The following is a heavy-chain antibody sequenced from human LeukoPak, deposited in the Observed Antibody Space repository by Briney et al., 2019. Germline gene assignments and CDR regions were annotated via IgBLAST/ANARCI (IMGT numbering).Heavy chain of an antibody. Sequence: GGSLRLSCAASRFTFSTYAMNWVRQAPGKGLECVSTIGGSSGATYYADSVKGRFIVSRDNSKNTLYLQMNSLRAEDTAVYYCARGRYSGYVFDYWGQGTLVTVSS. CDR2: IGGSSGAT. J-gene: IGHJ4*02. D-gene: IGHD5-12*01. V-gene: IGHV3-23*01. CDR3: ARGRYSGYVFDY. CDR1: RFTFSTYA.